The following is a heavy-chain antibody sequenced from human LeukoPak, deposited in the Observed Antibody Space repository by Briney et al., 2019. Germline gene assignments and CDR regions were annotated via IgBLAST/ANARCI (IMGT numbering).Heavy chain of an antibody. CDR3: AREPNENSSGWWSYYYYYYMDV. Sequence: KPGGSLRLSCAASGFTFSSYSMNWVRQVPGKGLEWVSSISSSSSYIYYADSVKGRFTISRDNAKNSLYLQMNSLRAEDTAVYYCAREPNENSSGWWSYYYYYYMDVWGKGTTVTVSS. J-gene: IGHJ6*03. CDR1: GFTFSSYS. D-gene: IGHD6-19*01. V-gene: IGHV3-21*01. CDR2: ISSSSSYI.